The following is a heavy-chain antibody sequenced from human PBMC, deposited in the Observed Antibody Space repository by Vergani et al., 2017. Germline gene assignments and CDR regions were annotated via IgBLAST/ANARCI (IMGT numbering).Heavy chain of an antibody. J-gene: IGHJ5*02. D-gene: IGHD6-19*01. Sequence: QVQLVQSGAEVKKPGASVKVSCKASGYTFTRYGISWVRQAPGQGLEWMGWISAYNGNTNYAQKLQGRVTMTTDTSTSTAYMELRSLRSDDTAVYYCARTAQQWLVRSPFDPWGQGTLVTSPQ. CDR1: GYTFTRYG. CDR3: ARTAQQWLVRSPFDP. CDR2: ISAYNGNT. V-gene: IGHV1-18*01.